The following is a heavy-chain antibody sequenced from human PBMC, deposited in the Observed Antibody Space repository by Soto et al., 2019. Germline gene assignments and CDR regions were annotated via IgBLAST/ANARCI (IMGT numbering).Heavy chain of an antibody. Sequence: EVQLLESGGGLVQPGGSLRLSCAASGFTFSSYAMSWVRLAPGKGLEWVSIIGGGGGDRYSAESVKGRFTISRDNSKDTLYLEMNSLRDEDTAVYYCARLRFGELAWGRGTLVTVSS. CDR3: ARLRFGELA. J-gene: IGHJ5*02. V-gene: IGHV3-23*01. CDR1: GFTFSSYA. CDR2: IGGGGGDR. D-gene: IGHD3-10*01.